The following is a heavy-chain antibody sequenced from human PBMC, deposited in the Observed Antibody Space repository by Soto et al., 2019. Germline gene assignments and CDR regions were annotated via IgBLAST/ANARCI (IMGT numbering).Heavy chain of an antibody. CDR2: MNPDSGTT. V-gene: IGHV1-8*01. CDR3: ARWVGASPFDP. Sequence: QVQLVQSGAEVKKPGASVRVSCKASGYSFTSYDINWVRQATGQGLEWMGWMNPDSGTTGYAQKFQGRVTITADESTSTAYMELSSLRSEDTAVYYCARWVGASPFDPWGQGTLVTVSS. D-gene: IGHD1-26*01. CDR1: GYSFTSYD. J-gene: IGHJ5*02.